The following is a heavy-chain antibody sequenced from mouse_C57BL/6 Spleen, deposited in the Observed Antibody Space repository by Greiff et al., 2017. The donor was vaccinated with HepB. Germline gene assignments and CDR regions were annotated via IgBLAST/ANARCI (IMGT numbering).Heavy chain of an antibody. CDR1: GYTFTNYW. CDR2: IYPGGGYT. J-gene: IGHJ3*01. CDR3: AREGNSSGLAY. Sequence: QVHVKQSGAELVRPGTSVKMSCKASGYTFTNYWIGWAKQRPGHGLEWIGDIYPGGGYTNYNEKFKGKATLTADKSSSTAYMQFSSLTSEDSAIYYCAREGNSSGLAYWGQGTLVTVSA. V-gene: IGHV1-63*01. D-gene: IGHD3-2*02.